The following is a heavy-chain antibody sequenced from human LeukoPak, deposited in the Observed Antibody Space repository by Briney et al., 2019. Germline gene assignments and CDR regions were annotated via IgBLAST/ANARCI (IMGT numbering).Heavy chain of an antibody. CDR3: ARARDSSGIDFDY. J-gene: IGHJ4*02. Sequence: PGGSLRLSCAASGFTFSSYSMNWVRQAPGKGLEWVSSISSSSSYIYYADSVKGRFTISRDNAKNSLYLQMNSLRAEDTAVYYCARARDSSGIDFDYWGQGTLVTVSS. CDR1: GFTFSSYS. CDR2: ISSSSSYI. V-gene: IGHV3-21*01. D-gene: IGHD3-22*01.